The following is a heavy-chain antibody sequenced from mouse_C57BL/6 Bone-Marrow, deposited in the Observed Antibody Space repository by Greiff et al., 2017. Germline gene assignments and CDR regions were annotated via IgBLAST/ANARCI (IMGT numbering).Heavy chain of an antibody. CDR2: IYPRSGNT. Sequence: LQESGAELARPGASVKLSCKASGYTFTSYGISWVKQRTGQGLEWIGEIYPRSGNTYYNEKFKGKATLTADKSSSTAYMELRSLTSEDSAVYFCARDYGSSVAWFAYWGQGTLVTVSA. J-gene: IGHJ3*01. D-gene: IGHD1-1*01. V-gene: IGHV1-81*01. CDR1: GYTFTSYG. CDR3: ARDYGSSVAWFAY.